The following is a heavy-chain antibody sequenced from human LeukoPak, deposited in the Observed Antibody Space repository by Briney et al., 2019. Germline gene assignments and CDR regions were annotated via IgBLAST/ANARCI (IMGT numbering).Heavy chain of an antibody. Sequence: SETLSLTCAVYGGSFSGYYWSWIRQPPGKGLEWIGEINHSGSTNYNPSLKSRVTISVDTSKNQFSLKLSSVTAADTAVYYCARARRSGIAGRPRDFDYWGQGTLVTVSS. CDR2: INHSGST. CDR1: GGSFSGYY. J-gene: IGHJ4*02. CDR3: ARARRSGIAGRPRDFDY. V-gene: IGHV4-34*01. D-gene: IGHD6-6*01.